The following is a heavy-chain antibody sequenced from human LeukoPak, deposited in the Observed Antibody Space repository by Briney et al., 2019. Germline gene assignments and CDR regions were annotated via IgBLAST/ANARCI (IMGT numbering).Heavy chain of an antibody. V-gene: IGHV4-59*12. Sequence: PSGTLSLTCTVSGGSISTYYWSWIRQPPGKGLEWIGSIYYSGSTYYNPSLKSRVTISVDTSKNQFSLKLSSVTAADTAVYYCARDPGSSGWDYWGQGTLVTVSS. CDR3: ARDPGSSGWDY. CDR2: IYYSGST. D-gene: IGHD6-19*01. CDR1: GGSISTYY. J-gene: IGHJ4*02.